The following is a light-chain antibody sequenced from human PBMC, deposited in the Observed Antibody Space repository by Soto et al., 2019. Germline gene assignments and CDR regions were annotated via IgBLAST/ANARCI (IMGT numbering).Light chain of an antibody. CDR1: QSVSSY. CDR3: QQYNNWPRT. Sequence: IVMTQSPATLSVSPGERATLSCRASQSVSSYLAWYQQKPGQAPRLLIYDASNRATGIPARFSGSGSATEFTLTISSLQSEDFAVYYCQQYNNWPRTFGQGTKVDIK. CDR2: DAS. J-gene: IGKJ1*01. V-gene: IGKV3D-15*01.